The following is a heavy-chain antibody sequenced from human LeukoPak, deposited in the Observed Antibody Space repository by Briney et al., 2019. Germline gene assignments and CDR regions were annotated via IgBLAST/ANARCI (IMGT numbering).Heavy chain of an antibody. CDR3: ARDSRPNRGEFDY. D-gene: IGHD3-16*01. CDR1: GGSFSGYY. CDR2: INHSGST. V-gene: IGHV4-34*01. Sequence: RASETLSLTCAVYGGSFSGYYWSWIRQPPGKGLEWIGEINHSGSTNYNPSLKSRVTISVDTSKNQFSLKLSSVTAADTAVYYCARDSRPNRGEFDYWGQGTLVTVSS. J-gene: IGHJ4*02.